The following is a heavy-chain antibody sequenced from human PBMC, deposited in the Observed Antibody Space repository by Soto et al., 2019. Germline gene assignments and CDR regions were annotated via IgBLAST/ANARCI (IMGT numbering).Heavy chain of an antibody. Sequence: ASVKVSCKASGYTFTSYAMHWVRQAPGQRLEWMGWISAKHGNTHYAQKLQGRVTMTTDTSTSTAYMELRSLTSDDTAVYYCTRDMLKLPLVGFHDDRFAPWGQGTLVTVSS. V-gene: IGHV1-18*01. CDR1: GYTFTSYA. CDR3: TRDMLKLPLVGFHDDRFAP. CDR2: ISAKHGNT. J-gene: IGHJ5*01. D-gene: IGHD3-10*02.